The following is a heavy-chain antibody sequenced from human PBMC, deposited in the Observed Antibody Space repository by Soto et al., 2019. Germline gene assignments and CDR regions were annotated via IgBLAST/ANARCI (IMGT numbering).Heavy chain of an antibody. CDR1: GYTFTSYG. Sequence: QVQLVQSGAEVKKPGASVKVSCKASGYTFTSYGISWVRQAPGQGLEWMGWISAYNGKTNYAQKLQGRVTMTKDTSTSTAYMELRRLRSDDTTMYYCASNYLYYYGSGNTNYYGMDVWGQGTTVTVSS. V-gene: IGHV1-18*01. D-gene: IGHD3-10*01. CDR3: ASNYLYYYGSGNTNYYGMDV. CDR2: ISAYNGKT. J-gene: IGHJ6*01.